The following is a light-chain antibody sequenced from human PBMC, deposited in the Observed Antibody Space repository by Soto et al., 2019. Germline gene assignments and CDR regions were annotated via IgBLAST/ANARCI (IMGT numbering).Light chain of an antibody. CDR2: GNS. V-gene: IGLV1-40*01. Sequence: QSALTQPPSVSGAPGQRVTISCTGSSSNIGAGYVVHWYQQLPGTAPKLLIYGNSNRPSGVPDRFSGPKSGTSASLAITGLQADDEADYDCQSSDSSLSGWVFGGGTKLTV. CDR1: SSNIGAGYV. CDR3: QSSDSSLSGWV. J-gene: IGLJ3*02.